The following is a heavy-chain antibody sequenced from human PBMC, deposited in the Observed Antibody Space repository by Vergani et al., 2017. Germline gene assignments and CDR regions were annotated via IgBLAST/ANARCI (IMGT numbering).Heavy chain of an antibody. CDR3: ARDLRSSSWPYYYYGMDV. CDR2: IYYSGST. Sequence: QVQLQESGPGLVKPSETLSLTCTVSGGSISSYYWSWIRQPPGKGLEWIGYIYYSGSTNYNPSLKSRVTISVDTSKNQFSLKLRSVTAADTAVYYCARDLRSSSWPYYYYGMDVWGQGTTVTVSS. CDR1: GGSISSYY. D-gene: IGHD6-13*01. V-gene: IGHV4-59*01. J-gene: IGHJ6*02.